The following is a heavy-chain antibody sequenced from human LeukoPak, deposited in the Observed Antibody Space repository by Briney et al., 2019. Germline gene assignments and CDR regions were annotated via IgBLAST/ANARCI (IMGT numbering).Heavy chain of an antibody. D-gene: IGHD3-22*01. J-gene: IGHJ4*02. CDR1: GFNFSRNG. CDR3: VRDFDDVNGDYYYIPEY. CDR2: IRFDGTNK. Sequence: PGGSLRLYCAASGFNFSRNGMHWVRQAPGQGLEWVAFIRFDGTNKFYGASVRGRFIISRDNSKNTLYLQMSSLRAEDTAVYYCVRDFDDVNGDYYYIPEYWGRGMLVAVSS. V-gene: IGHV3-30*02.